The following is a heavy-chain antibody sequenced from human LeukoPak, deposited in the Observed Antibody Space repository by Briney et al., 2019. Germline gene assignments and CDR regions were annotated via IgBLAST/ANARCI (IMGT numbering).Heavy chain of an antibody. J-gene: IGHJ4*02. Sequence: SGGSLRLSCAASGFTFSSYAMSWVRQAPGKGLEWVSAISGSGGSTYYADSVKGRFTISRDNSKNTLYLQMNSLRAEDTAVYYCAIERERYYDLLTGEFDYWGQGTLVTVSS. D-gene: IGHD3-9*01. CDR1: GFTFSSYA. V-gene: IGHV3-23*01. CDR2: ISGSGGST. CDR3: AIERERYYDLLTGEFDY.